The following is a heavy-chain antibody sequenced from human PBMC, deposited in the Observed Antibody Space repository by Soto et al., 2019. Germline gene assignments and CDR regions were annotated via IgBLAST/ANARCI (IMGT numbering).Heavy chain of an antibody. D-gene: IGHD6-6*01. CDR2: IYYSGST. Sequence: TLSLTCTVSGGSISSGGYYWSWIRQHPGKGLEWIGYIYYSGSTYYNPSLKSRVTISVDTSKNQFSLKLSSVTAADTAVYYCARVGGQLVISGAFDIWGQGTMVTVSS. J-gene: IGHJ3*02. CDR3: ARVGGQLVISGAFDI. CDR1: GGSISSGGYY. V-gene: IGHV4-31*03.